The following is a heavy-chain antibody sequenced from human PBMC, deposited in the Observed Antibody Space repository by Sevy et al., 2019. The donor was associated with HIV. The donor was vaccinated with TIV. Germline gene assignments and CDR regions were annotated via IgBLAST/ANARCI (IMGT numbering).Heavy chain of an antibody. D-gene: IGHD6-13*01. J-gene: IGHJ4*02. CDR2: IYYSGST. CDR3: ARKNDPTGYSSSWYEGGPYYFDY. Sequence: SETLSLTCTVSGGSISSSSYYWGWIRQPPGKGLEWIGSIYYSGSTYYNPSLRSRVTISVDTSKNQFSLKLSSVTAADTAVYYCARKNDPTGYSSSWYEGGPYYFDYWGQGTLVTVSS. V-gene: IGHV4-39*01. CDR1: GGSISSSSYY.